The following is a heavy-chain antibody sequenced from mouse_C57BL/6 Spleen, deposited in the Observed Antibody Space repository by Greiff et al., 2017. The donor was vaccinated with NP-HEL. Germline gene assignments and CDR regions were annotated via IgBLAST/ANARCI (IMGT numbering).Heavy chain of an antibody. J-gene: IGHJ4*01. CDR1: GYTFTSYW. Sequence: QVQLQQPGAELVRPGTSVKLSCKASGYTFTSYWMHWVKQRPGQGLEWIGVIDPSDSYTNYNQKFKGKATLTVDTSSSTAYMQLSSLTSEDSAVYYCARYPHYGRGAMDYWGQGTSVTVSS. CDR2: IDPSDSYT. CDR3: ARYPHYGRGAMDY. D-gene: IGHD1-1*01. V-gene: IGHV1-59*01.